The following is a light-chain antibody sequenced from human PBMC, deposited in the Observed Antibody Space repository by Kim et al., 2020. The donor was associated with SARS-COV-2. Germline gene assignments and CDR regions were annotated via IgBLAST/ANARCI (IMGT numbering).Light chain of an antibody. V-gene: IGLV2-11*03. J-gene: IGLJ2*01. Sequence: HSGTISCTGTSSDVGVYNYVSWYQQHPGKAPKVMIYDVTKRPSGVPDRFSGSKSGNTASLTISGLQAEDEADYYCCSYAGSYTFVVFGGGTQLTVL. CDR2: DVT. CDR1: SSDVGVYNY. CDR3: CSYAGSYTFVV.